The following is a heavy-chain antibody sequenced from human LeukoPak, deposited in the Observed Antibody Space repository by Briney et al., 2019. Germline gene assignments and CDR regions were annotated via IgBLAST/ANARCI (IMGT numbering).Heavy chain of an antibody. Sequence: ATVKLSCTASGGTFSSYAISWVRQPPGQGLEWMGRIIPILGIANYAQKFQGRVTITADKSTSTAYMKLSSLRSEDTAVYYCARDGPDDCDFWSGPPFDYWGQGTLVTVSS. V-gene: IGHV1-69*04. J-gene: IGHJ4*02. CDR3: ARDGPDDCDFWSGPPFDY. CDR1: GGTFSSYA. D-gene: IGHD3-3*01. CDR2: IIPILGIA.